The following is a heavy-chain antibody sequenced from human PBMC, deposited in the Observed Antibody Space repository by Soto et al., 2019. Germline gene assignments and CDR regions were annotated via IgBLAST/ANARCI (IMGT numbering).Heavy chain of an antibody. CDR2: INAGNGNT. V-gene: IGHV1-3*01. Sequence: ASVKVSCKASGYTFTSYAMHWVRQAPGQRLEWMGWINAGNGNTKYSQKFQGRVTITRDTSASTAYMELSSLRSEDTAVYYCARDMTIVGATTFSWFAPWGQGTLVPVDS. D-gene: IGHD1-26*01. CDR1: GYTFTSYA. J-gene: IGHJ5*02. CDR3: ARDMTIVGATTFSWFAP.